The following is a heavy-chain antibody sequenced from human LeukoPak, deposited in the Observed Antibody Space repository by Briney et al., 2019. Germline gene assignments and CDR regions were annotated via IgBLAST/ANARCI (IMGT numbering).Heavy chain of an antibody. J-gene: IGHJ4*02. V-gene: IGHV1-18*01. CDR2: ISAYNGNT. D-gene: IGHD3-22*01. Sequence: GASVKVSCKASGYTFTSYGISWVRQAPGQGLEWMGWISAYNGNTNYAQKLQGRVTMTTDTSTNTAYMELRSLRSDDTAVYYCAREVPTYYYDSTTPRYFDYWGQGTLVTVSS. CDR3: AREVPTYYYDSTTPRYFDY. CDR1: GYTFTSYG.